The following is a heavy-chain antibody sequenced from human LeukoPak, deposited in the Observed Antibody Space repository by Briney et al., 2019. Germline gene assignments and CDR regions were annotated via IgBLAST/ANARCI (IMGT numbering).Heavy chain of an antibody. Sequence: PGESLRLSCAASGFTFSSYYIHWVRQAPGKGLVWVSRINTDGSSTAYADSVKGRFTISRDNAENTLYLQMNSLRAEDTAVYFCARVGGSSDFDYWGQGTLVT. J-gene: IGHJ4*02. CDR2: INTDGSST. CDR3: ARVGGSSDFDY. CDR1: GFTFSSYY. V-gene: IGHV3-74*01. D-gene: IGHD6-6*01.